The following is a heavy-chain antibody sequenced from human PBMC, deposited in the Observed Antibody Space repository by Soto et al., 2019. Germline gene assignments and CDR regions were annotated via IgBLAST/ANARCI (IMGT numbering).Heavy chain of an antibody. CDR2: ISGSGSTV. CDR1: GFSISDYE. Sequence: PGGSLRLSCAASGFSISDYEMNGVRQAPGKGLEWVSYISGSGSTVYYADSVKCRFTIPRDNAKNSVFLQINTLRVEDAAIYYCARNPSGQWVVPLYCDLWGQGTLVTVSS. CDR3: ARNPSGQWVVPLYCDL. V-gene: IGHV3-48*03. J-gene: IGHJ4*02. D-gene: IGHD6-19*01.